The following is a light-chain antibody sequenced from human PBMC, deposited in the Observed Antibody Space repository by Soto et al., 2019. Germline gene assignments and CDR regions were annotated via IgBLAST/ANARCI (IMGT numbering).Light chain of an antibody. CDR3: SSYTSSSTL. Sequence: QSVLTQPAYVSGPPGQSITISCTGTSSDVGGYNYVSWYQQHPGKAPKLMIYDVSNRPSGVSNRFSGSKSGNTASLTISGLQAEDEADYYCSSYTSSSTLFGTGTKVTVL. CDR1: SSDVGGYNY. J-gene: IGLJ1*01. V-gene: IGLV2-14*01. CDR2: DVS.